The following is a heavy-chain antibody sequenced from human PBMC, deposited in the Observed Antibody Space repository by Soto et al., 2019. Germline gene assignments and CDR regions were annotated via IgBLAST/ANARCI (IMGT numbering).Heavy chain of an antibody. J-gene: IGHJ1*01. CDR3: ARDNGQWLVSD. V-gene: IGHV1-18*01. CDR2: ISTYNGNT. CDR1: GYIFTSHG. Sequence: QVQLVQSGAEVKKPGASVKVSCKASGYIFTSHGISWVRQAPGQGLEWMGRISTYNGNTKYAQKLQGRGTMTTDTSASIAYMELSSLRSDDTAVYYCARDNGQWLVSDWGQGTLVTVSS. D-gene: IGHD6-19*01.